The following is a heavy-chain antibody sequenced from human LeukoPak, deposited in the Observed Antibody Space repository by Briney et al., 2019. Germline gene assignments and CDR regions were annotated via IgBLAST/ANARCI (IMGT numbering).Heavy chain of an antibody. Sequence: PGGSLRLSCAASGFTFSSYSMNWVRQAPGKGLEWVSYISSSSSIYYVDSVKGRFTISRDSAKNSLYLQMNSLRAEDTAVYYCARRVEEWQLDYWGQGTLVTVSS. V-gene: IGHV3-48*01. CDR1: GFTFSSYS. J-gene: IGHJ4*02. D-gene: IGHD3-3*01. CDR3: ARRVEEWQLDY. CDR2: ISSSSSI.